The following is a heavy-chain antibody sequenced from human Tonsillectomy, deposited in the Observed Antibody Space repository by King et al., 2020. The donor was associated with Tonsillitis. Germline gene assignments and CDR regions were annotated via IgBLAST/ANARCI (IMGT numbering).Heavy chain of an antibody. CDR1: GFSFSSFA. D-gene: IGHD3-10*01. CDR3: ARQREVYGSGSYALAY. V-gene: IGHV3-30-3*01. CDR2: ISFDGTNI. Sequence: VQLVESGRGVVQPGRSLRLSCAASGFSFSSFAMHWVRQTPGMGLEWVALISFDGTNIYSAESMKGRFIISRDNSKSMLYLQMNSLRTEDTAVYYCARQREVYGSGSYALAYWGQGTLVTVSS. J-gene: IGHJ4*02.